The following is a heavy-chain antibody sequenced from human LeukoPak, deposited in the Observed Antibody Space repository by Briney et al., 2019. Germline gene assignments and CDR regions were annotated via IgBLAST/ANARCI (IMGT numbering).Heavy chain of an antibody. CDR1: GGSFSGYY. V-gene: IGHV4-34*01. CDR2: INHSGST. Sequence: SETLSLTCAVYGGSFSGYYWSWIRQPPGKGLEWIGEINHSGSTNYNPSLKSRVTISVDTSKNQFALKLSSVTAADTAVYYCARDGYSYGMGFDYWGQGTLVTVSS. D-gene: IGHD5-18*01. CDR3: ARDGYSYGMGFDY. J-gene: IGHJ4*02.